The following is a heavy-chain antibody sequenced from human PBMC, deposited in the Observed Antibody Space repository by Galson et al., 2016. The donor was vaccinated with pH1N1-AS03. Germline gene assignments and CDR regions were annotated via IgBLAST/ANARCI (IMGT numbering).Heavy chain of an antibody. D-gene: IGHD5-18*01. CDR2: MSYDGSTK. Sequence: SLRLSCAASGFTFNRHAMHWVRQAPGKGLEWVAIMSYDGSTKYYTDSVRDRFTISRDNSKKTLYLHMSSLRAEDTAVYYCANDLHLYDSYYLDYWGRGTLVIVSS. CDR1: GFTFNRHA. CDR3: ANDLHLYDSYYLDY. V-gene: IGHV3-30*18. J-gene: IGHJ4*02.